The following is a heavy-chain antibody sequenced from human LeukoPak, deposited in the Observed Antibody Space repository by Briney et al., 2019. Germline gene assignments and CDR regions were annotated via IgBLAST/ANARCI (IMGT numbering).Heavy chain of an antibody. V-gene: IGHV1-18*01. CDR3: ARGGSRSRRGDDAFDI. J-gene: IGHJ3*02. CDR2: ISAYNGNT. D-gene: IGHD3-10*01. Sequence: ASVKVSCNASGYTFTNYAVNWVRQAPGQGLEWMGWISAYNGNTELAQKFQGRVTLATDASTSTAYVELRSLTSDDTAVYFCARGGSRSRRGDDAFDIWGQGAMVTVSS. CDR1: GYTFTNYA.